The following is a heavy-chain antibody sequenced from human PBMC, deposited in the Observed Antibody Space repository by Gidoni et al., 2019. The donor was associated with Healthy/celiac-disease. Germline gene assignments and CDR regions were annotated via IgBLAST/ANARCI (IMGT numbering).Heavy chain of an antibody. J-gene: IGHJ4*02. D-gene: IGHD3-9*01. Sequence: QVQLAQSGAEVKKPGASVKVSCKVSGYTLTELSMHWVRQAPGKGLEWMGGFDPEDGETIYAQKFQGRVTMTEDTSTDTAYMELSSLRSEDTAVYYCATRVLRYFDWLLSFDYWGQGTLVTVSS. CDR3: ATRVLRYFDWLLSFDY. V-gene: IGHV1-24*01. CDR1: GYTLTELS. CDR2: FDPEDGET.